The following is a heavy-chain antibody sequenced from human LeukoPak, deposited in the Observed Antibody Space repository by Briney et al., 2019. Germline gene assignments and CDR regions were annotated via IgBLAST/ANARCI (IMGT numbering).Heavy chain of an antibody. J-gene: IGHJ6*04. Sequence: GGSLRLSCAASGFTFSTYAMSWVRQAPGKGLEWVSTISGSGATTYYAASVKGRFTIYRDNSKHTLYLQMHSLRAEDTAVYYCARALPTVSRYSHGMDVWGKGTPVTVSS. CDR3: ARALPTVSRYSHGMDV. CDR1: GFTFSTYA. CDR2: ISGSGATT. D-gene: IGHD4-17*01. V-gene: IGHV3-23*01.